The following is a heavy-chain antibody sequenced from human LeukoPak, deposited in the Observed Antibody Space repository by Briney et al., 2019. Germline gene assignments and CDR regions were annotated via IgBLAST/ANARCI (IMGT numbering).Heavy chain of an antibody. J-gene: IGHJ4*02. V-gene: IGHV1-3*01. CDR3: ARDLGVVVIPTGEYYFDD. D-gene: IGHD3-22*01. Sequence: ASVKVSCKASGYTFTTYAVHWVRQAPGQRLEWMGWINAGNGNTKYSQKFQGRITFTRDTSASTAYVELSSLRSEDTAVYYCARDLGVVVIPTGEYYFDDWGQGTLVTVSS. CDR2: INAGNGNT. CDR1: GYTFTTYA.